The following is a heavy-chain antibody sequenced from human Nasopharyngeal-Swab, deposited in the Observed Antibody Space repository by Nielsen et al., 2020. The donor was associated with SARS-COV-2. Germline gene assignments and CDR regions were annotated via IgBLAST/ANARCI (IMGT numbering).Heavy chain of an antibody. D-gene: IGHD2-15*01. V-gene: IGHV3-21*01. CDR2: ISSSSSYI. CDR1: GFTFSSYS. CDR3: ARPPGYCSGGSCYS. Sequence: GASLKISCAASGFTFSSYSMNWVRQAPGKGLEWVSSISSSSSYIYYADSVKGRFTISRDNAKNSLYLQMNSLRAEDTAVYYCARPPGYCSGGSCYSWGQGTLVTVSS. J-gene: IGHJ4*02.